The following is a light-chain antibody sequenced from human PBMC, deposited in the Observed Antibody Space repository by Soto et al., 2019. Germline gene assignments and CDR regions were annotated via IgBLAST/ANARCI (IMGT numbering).Light chain of an antibody. Sequence: SYELTQPPSVSVAPGQTARITCGGNNIGSKSVHWYQQKPGQAPVLVVYDDSDRPSGIPERFSGSKSGNTASLTISGLQPEDEADYYCCSNGRNSLVVFGGGTKLTVL. V-gene: IGLV3-21*02. J-gene: IGLJ2*01. CDR2: DDS. CDR3: CSNGRNSLVV. CDR1: NIGSKS.